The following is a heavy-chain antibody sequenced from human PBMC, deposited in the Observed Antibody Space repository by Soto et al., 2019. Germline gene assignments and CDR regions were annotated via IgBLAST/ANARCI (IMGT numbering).Heavy chain of an antibody. D-gene: IGHD2-15*01. V-gene: IGHV4-59*01. CDR1: GASITQYY. CDR2: VSSTGST. J-gene: IGHJ4*02. Sequence: QVQLQESGPGLVKPSETLSLTCTVSGASITQYYWNWIRQSPGKGLEWIVSVSSTGSTVFNPSLTSRVTVSLDTSKKQFSLTLHSVTAADTAVYYCAMGCGSPYHNHEFDFWGQGTLVTVSS. CDR3: AMGCGSPYHNHEFDF.